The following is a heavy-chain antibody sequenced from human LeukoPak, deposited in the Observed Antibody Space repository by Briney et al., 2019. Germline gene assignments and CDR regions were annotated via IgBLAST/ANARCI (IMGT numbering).Heavy chain of an antibody. CDR3: ARLVEMATSDWFDS. V-gene: IGHV1-69*04. J-gene: IGHJ5*01. D-gene: IGHD5-24*01. CDR1: GGTFSSYA. Sequence: GSSVKVSCKASGGTFSSYAISWVRQAPGQGLEWMGRIIPILGIANYAQKFQGRVTITADKSTSTAYMELSSLRSEDTAVYYCARLVEMATSDWFDSWGQGTLVTVSS. CDR2: IIPILGIA.